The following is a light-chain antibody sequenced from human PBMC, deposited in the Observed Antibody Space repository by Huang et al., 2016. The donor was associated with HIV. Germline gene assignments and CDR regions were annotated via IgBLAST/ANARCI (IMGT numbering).Light chain of an antibody. CDR1: QIVNTY. CDR3: QQSIRTPFT. Sequence: DIQMTQSPSSLSASVGDRVTITCRAGQIVNTYLNWYHQRPGKAPSLLIYGASRLHSGVPSRFSGSGSGSDFTLIISGLQPEDIRTYYCQQSIRTPFTFGPGT. V-gene: IGKV1-39*01. J-gene: IGKJ3*01. CDR2: GAS.